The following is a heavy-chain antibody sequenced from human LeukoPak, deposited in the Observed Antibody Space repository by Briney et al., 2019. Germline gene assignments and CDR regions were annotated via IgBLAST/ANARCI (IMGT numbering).Heavy chain of an antibody. J-gene: IGHJ4*02. CDR2: IYYSGSA. D-gene: IGHD6-19*01. CDR1: GFTLNNYE. Sequence: GSLRLSCAASGFTLNNYEMNWVRQAPGKGLEWIGSIYYSGSAYYNPSLKSRVTISVDTPKNQFSLKLSSVTAADTAMYYCARIALSSGLYFFDYWGQGTLATVSS. V-gene: IGHV4-59*05. CDR3: ARIALSSGLYFFDY.